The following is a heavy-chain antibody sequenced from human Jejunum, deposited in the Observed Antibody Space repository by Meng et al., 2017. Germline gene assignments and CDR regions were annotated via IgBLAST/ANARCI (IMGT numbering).Heavy chain of an antibody. V-gene: IGHV4-4*02. J-gene: IGHJ4*02. CDR2: IYHSGRT. D-gene: IGHD5-12*01. CDR3: ARGVGDIRVGFDY. CDR1: GDSISSTNW. Sequence: HLRDPGPGLVKPAGTLSLTCEVSGDSISSTNWWDWLRQPPGKGLEWIGEIYHSGRTNFNPSLESRVTISVDESKNQFSLTLNSVTAADTAVYYCARGVGDIRVGFDYWGQGILVTVSS.